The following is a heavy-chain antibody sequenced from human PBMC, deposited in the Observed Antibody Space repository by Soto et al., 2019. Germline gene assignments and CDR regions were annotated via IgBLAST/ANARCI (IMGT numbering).Heavy chain of an antibody. CDR2: ISGSGGST. CDR3: ARTFDWLLHLDY. J-gene: IGHJ4*02. Sequence: GGSLRLSCAASGFTFSSYAMSWVRQAPGTGLEWVSAISGSGGSTYYADSVKGRFTISRDNSKNTLYLQMNSLRAEDTAVYYCARTFDWLLHLDYGGQGTLVTVAA. V-gene: IGHV3-23*01. CDR1: GFTFSSYA. D-gene: IGHD3-9*01.